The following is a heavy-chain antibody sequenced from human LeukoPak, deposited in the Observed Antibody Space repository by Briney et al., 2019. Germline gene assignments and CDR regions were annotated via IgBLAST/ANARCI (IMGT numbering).Heavy chain of an antibody. V-gene: IGHV4-4*07. CDR2: IYSSGST. CDR3: GRTSPRYGGFDC. D-gene: IGHD4-23*01. J-gene: IGHJ4*02. CDR1: GGSISSYY. Sequence: PSETLSLTCTVSGGSISSYYWSWIRQPAGKGLEWIGRIYSSGSTNYNPSLKSRVTMSVDTSRNQFSLNLTSVTAADTAAYYCGRTSPRYGGFDCRGQGTLVTVSS.